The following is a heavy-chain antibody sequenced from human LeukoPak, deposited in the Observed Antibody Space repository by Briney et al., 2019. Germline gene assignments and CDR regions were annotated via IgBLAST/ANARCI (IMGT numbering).Heavy chain of an antibody. CDR2: ISWNSGSI. CDR3: AKERQWPGGWFDP. D-gene: IGHD6-19*01. V-gene: IGHV3-9*03. Sequence: GRSLRLSCAASGFTFDDYAMHWVRQAPGKGLEWVSGISWNSGSIGYADSVKGRFTISRDNAKNSLYLQMNSLRAEDIALYYCAKERQWPGGWFDPWGQGTLVTVSS. J-gene: IGHJ5*02. CDR1: GFTFDDYA.